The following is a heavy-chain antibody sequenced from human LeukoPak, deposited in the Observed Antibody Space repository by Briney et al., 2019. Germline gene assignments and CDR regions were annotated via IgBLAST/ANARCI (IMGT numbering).Heavy chain of an antibody. V-gene: IGHV3-23*01. J-gene: IGHJ4*02. CDR2: ISGSGGST. D-gene: IGHD1-26*01. Sequence: GGSLRLSCAASGFTFSSYAMSWVRQAPGKGLEWGSAISGSGGSTYYADSVKGRFTISRDNSKNTLYLQMNSLRAEDTAVYYCAKDTQALVGALDYWGQGTLVTVSS. CDR1: GFTFSSYA. CDR3: AKDTQALVGALDY.